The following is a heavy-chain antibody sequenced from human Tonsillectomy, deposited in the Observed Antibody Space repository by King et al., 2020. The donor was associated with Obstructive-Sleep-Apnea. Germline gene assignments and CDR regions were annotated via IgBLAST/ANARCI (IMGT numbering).Heavy chain of an antibody. Sequence: VQLVEYGGGLVQPGRSLRLSCTASGFTFGDYAMSWFRQAPGKGLEWVGFIRSKAYGGTTEYAASVKGRFTISRDDSKSIAYLQMNSLKTEDTAVYYCTRVSGWSYYFDYWGQGTLVTVSS. CDR1: GFTFGDYA. D-gene: IGHD6-19*01. J-gene: IGHJ4*02. CDR2: IRSKAYGGTT. CDR3: TRVSGWSYYFDY. V-gene: IGHV3-49*03.